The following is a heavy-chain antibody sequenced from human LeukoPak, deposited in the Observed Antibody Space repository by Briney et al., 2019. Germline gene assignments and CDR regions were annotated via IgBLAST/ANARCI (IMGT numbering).Heavy chain of an antibody. CDR2: IWYDGSNK. CDR3: XXXNGYNLKYFDY. J-gene: IGHJ4*02. V-gene: IGHV3-33*01. Sequence: GGSLRLSCAASGFTFSSYGMHWVRQAPGKGLEWVAVIWYDGSNKYYADSVKGRFTISRDNSKNTLYLQMNSLRAEDTAVYYCXXXNGYNLKYFDYWGQGTLVTVSS. D-gene: IGHD5-24*01. CDR1: GFTFSSYG.